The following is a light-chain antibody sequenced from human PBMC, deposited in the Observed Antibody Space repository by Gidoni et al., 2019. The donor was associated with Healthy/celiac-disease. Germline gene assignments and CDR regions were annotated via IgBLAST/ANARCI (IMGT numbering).Light chain of an antibody. CDR1: QSVSSN. CDR3: QQYNNWPPWT. V-gene: IGKV3-15*01. Sequence: EIVMTQSPATLSVSPGERATLACRASQSVSSNLAWYQQKPGKAPRLLIYGASTRATGIPARFSGSGSGTEFTLTISRLQSEDFAVYYCQQYNNWPPWTCGQGTKVEIK. J-gene: IGKJ1*01. CDR2: GAS.